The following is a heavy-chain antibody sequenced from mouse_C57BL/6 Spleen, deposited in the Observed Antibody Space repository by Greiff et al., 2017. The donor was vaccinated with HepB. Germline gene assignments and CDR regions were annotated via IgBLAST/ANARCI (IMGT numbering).Heavy chain of an antibody. CDR1: GYTFTSYG. CDR3: AHYGSSLGV. J-gene: IGHJ1*03. Sequence: QVQLQQSGAELARPGASVKLSCKASGYTFTSYGISWVKQRTGQGLEWIGEIYPRSGNTYYNEKFKGKATLTADKSSSTAYMELRSLTSEDSAVYFCAHYGSSLGVWGTGTTVTVSS. V-gene: IGHV1-81*01. CDR2: IYPRSGNT. D-gene: IGHD1-1*01.